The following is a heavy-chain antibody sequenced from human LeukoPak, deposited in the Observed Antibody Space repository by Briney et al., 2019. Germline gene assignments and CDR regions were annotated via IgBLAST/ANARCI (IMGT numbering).Heavy chain of an antibody. Sequence: PSETLSLTCAVYCGSFSAYYWSWIRQPPGKGLEWIGYIYYSGSTNYNPSLKSRVTISVDTSKNQFSLKLSSVTAADTAVYYCARDQDSSDHRGNWFDPWGQGTLVTVSS. V-gene: IGHV4-59*01. CDR3: ARDQDSSDHRGNWFDP. J-gene: IGHJ5*02. CDR2: IYYSGST. CDR1: CGSFSAYY. D-gene: IGHD3-22*01.